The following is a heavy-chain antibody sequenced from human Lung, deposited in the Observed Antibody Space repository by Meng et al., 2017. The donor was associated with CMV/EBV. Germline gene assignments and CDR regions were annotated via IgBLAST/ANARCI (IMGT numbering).Heavy chain of an antibody. CDR2: ISHSGRT. D-gene: IGHD4-17*01. Sequence: GSLRLXXDVSGGSIWGSKWWSWVRQSPGKGLEWLGEISHSGRTNYNPSLKRRVTISVDRSNNQFSLNLTSVTAADTALYYVARGVHGDTHYYGMDVWGQGTXVTVSS. J-gene: IGHJ6*02. CDR1: GGSIWGSKW. CDR3: ARGVHGDTHYYGMDV. V-gene: IGHV4-4*02.